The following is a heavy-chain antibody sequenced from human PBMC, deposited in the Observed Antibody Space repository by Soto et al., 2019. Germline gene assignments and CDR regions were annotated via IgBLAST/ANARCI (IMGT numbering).Heavy chain of an antibody. Sequence: SETLSLSCTVSGGSVSSGGDYWSWIRQHPGKGLEWIGYIYYSGSTYYNPSLKSRVTIPVDTSKNQFSLKLSSVTAADTAVYYCARAHGGNSHYYYGMDVWGQGTTVTVTS. CDR3: ARAHGGNSHYYYGMDV. J-gene: IGHJ6*02. CDR2: IYYSGST. D-gene: IGHD2-21*02. CDR1: GGSVSSGGDY. V-gene: IGHV4-31*03.